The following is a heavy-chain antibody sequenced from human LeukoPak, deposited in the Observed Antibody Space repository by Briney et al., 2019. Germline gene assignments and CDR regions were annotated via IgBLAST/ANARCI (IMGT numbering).Heavy chain of an antibody. D-gene: IGHD5-24*01. Sequence: PSETLSLTCTVSGGSISSGDYYWSWIRQPPGKGLEWIGYIYYSGSTYYNPSLKSRVTISVDKSKNQFSLKLSSVTAADTAVYHCARDLDGYREFDYWGQGTLVTVSS. CDR2: IYYSGST. V-gene: IGHV4-30-4*01. CDR3: ARDLDGYREFDY. J-gene: IGHJ4*02. CDR1: GGSISSGDYY.